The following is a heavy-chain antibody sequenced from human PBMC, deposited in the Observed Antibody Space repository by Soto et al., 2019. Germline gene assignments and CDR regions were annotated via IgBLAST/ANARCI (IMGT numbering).Heavy chain of an antibody. J-gene: IGHJ3*02. CDR2: ISSDGSNK. Sequence: LVESGGGVVQPGRSLRLSCVASAFTFSSYSMHWVRQAPGKGLEWVALISSDGSNKYYADSVKGRFNISRDNSKNSLYQQMNCLRAEDTAVYYFAGAAPLHGSDTTRYAVSPHAFAIWGQGTMVTVSS. CDR1: AFTFSSYS. D-gene: IGHD2-2*01. V-gene: IGHV3-30-3*01. CDR3: AGAAPLHGSDTTRYAVSPHAFAI.